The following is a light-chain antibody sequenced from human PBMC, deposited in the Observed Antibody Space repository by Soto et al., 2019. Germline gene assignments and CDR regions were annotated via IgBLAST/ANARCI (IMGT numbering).Light chain of an antibody. CDR2: AAS. V-gene: IGKV1-8*01. CDR3: QQYYSYPGT. Sequence: AIRMTQSPSSLSASTGDRVTITCRASQGISSYLAWYQQKQGKAPKLLIYAASTLQSWVPSRFSCSGSGTDLTHTISCLQSEDFATYYCQQYYSYPGTFGPGTKVDIK. J-gene: IGKJ3*01. CDR1: QGISSY.